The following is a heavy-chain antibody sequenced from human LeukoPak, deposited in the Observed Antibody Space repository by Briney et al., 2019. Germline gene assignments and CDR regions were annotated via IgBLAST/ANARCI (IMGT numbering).Heavy chain of an antibody. CDR3: ARDMWGTFDY. J-gene: IGHJ4*02. D-gene: IGHD7-27*01. CDR1: GFTFSVFW. V-gene: IGHV3-74*01. Sequence: GGSLRLSCAASGFTFSVFWMHWVRQAPGTGPVWVSRINPDGSTTSYADSVKGRFTISRDKAKNTLYLQISSLRAEDTAVYYCARDMWGTFDYWGQGTLVTVSS. CDR2: INPDGSTT.